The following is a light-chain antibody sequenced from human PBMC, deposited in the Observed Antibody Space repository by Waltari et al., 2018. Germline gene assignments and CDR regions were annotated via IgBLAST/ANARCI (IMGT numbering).Light chain of an antibody. V-gene: IGKV3-20*01. CDR2: GAS. CDR1: QSVTRA. J-gene: IGKJ1*01. Sequence: EIVLTQSPGTLSLSPGESATLSCRTSQSVTRALAWYQQKPGQAPRLLIYGASNRATGIPDRFSGSGSGTDFSLTISSLEPEDFATYYCQQYYSYPWTFGQGTKVEIK. CDR3: QQYYSYPWT.